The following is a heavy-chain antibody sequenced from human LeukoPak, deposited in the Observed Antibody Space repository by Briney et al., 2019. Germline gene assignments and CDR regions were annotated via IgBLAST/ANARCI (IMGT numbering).Heavy chain of an antibody. CDR2: ISGSGGDT. CDR3: AKNKGSGGYSPFDY. Sequence: GGSLRLSCAASGFTFSSYAMSGVRQAPGKGLQWVSSISGSGGDTYYANSVKGRFAISRDSSKNTLYLQMNSLRAEDTAIYYCAKNKGSGGYSPFDYWGQGTLVTVSS. CDR1: GFTFSSYA. D-gene: IGHD3-22*01. V-gene: IGHV3-23*01. J-gene: IGHJ4*02.